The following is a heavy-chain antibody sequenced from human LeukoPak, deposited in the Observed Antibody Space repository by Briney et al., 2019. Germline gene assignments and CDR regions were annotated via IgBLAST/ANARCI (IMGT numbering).Heavy chain of an antibody. CDR2: ISSTGGTA. D-gene: IGHD2-15*01. Sequence: GGSLRLSCTASEITFSDYYFSWIRQAPGKGLEWVSAISSTGGTAYYADSVKGRFTISRDNSKNTLYLQMNSLRAEDTAIYYCAKNGDRGAYCSGGSCYPYYYYNMDVWGKGTTVTISS. CDR1: EITFSDYY. J-gene: IGHJ6*03. V-gene: IGHV3-23*01. CDR3: AKNGDRGAYCSGGSCYPYYYYNMDV.